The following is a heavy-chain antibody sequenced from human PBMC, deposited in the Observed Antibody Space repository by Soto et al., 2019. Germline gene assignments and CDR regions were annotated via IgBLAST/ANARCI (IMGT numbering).Heavy chain of an antibody. CDR2: IYYSGST. V-gene: IGHV4-31*03. D-gene: IGHD2-21*02. J-gene: IGHJ3*02. Sequence: TLSLTCTLSGASISSGDYYWSWIRQHPGKGLEWIGYIYYSGSTYYNPSLKSRVTISVDTSKNQFSLKLSSVTAADTAVYYCARMVVVTAILIAEDAFDIWGQGTMVTVSS. CDR3: ARMVVVTAILIAEDAFDI. CDR1: GASISSGDYY.